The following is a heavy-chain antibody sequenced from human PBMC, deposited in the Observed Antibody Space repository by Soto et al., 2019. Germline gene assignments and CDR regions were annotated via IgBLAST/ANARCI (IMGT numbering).Heavy chain of an antibody. J-gene: IGHJ4*02. Sequence: ASVRVFCRAAGYTFTSYAMHWVRQAPGQRLEWMGWINAGNGNTKYSQKFQGRVTITRDTPARKAYMELSSLRSEDTAVYYCARATDFEYWGQGTLVNVST. CDR3: ARATDFEY. D-gene: IGHD4-4*01. CDR2: INAGNGNT. CDR1: GYTFTSYA. V-gene: IGHV1-3*01.